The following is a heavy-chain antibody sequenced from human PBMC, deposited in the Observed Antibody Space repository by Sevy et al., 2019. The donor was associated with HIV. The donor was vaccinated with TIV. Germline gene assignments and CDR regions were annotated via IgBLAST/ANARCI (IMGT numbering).Heavy chain of an antibody. V-gene: IGHV1-18*04. Sequence: ASVKVSCKTSGYTFNTFGINWVRQAPGQGLHWVGWISAYNGNTKYVQKLQGRVSMTTETSTSTVYMELRSLRSDDTAVYYCARDSIPLVQGIIITPYYYGMDVWGQGTTVTVSS. J-gene: IGHJ6*02. CDR2: ISAYNGNT. D-gene: IGHD3-10*01. CDR3: ARDSIPLVQGIIITPYYYGMDV. CDR1: GYTFNTFG.